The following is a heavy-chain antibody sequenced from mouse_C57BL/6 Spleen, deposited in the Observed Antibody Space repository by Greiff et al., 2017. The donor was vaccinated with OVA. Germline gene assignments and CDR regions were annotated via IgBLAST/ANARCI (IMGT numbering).Heavy chain of an antibody. Sequence: QVQLQQSGAELVKPGASVKLSCKASGYTFTEYTIHWVKQRSGQGLEWIGWFYPGSGSIKYNEKFKDKATLTADKSSSTVYMELSRLTSEDSAVYFCARHEDRGELLRPGWCAYWGQGTLVTVSA. CDR2: FYPGSGSI. CDR3: ARHEDRGELLRPGWCAY. V-gene: IGHV1-62-2*01. J-gene: IGHJ3*01. CDR1: GYTFTEYT. D-gene: IGHD1-2*01.